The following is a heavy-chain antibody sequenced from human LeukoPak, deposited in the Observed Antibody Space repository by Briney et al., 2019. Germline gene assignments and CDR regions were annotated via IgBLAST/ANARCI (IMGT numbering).Heavy chain of an antibody. CDR3: AKDPGYTSGWYNDN. J-gene: IGHJ4*02. D-gene: IGHD6-19*01. CDR1: GFTFSSYA. CDR2: ISGSGGTT. V-gene: IGHV3-23*01. Sequence: GGSLRLSCAASGFTFSSYAMTWVRQAPGKGLEWVSGISGSGGTTYYADSVKGRFTISRDNSKKTLYLQMNSLRVEDTAVYYCAKDPGYTSGWYNDNWGQGTLVTVSS.